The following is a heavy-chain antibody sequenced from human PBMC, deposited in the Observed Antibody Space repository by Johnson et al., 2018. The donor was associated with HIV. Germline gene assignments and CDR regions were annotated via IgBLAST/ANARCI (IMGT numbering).Heavy chain of an antibody. CDR2: IRYDGTNK. V-gene: IGHV3-30*02. CDR1: GFTFSSYV. J-gene: IGHJ3*02. Sequence: VQLVESGGGVVQPGGSLRLSCAASGFTFSSYVIHWVRQAPGKGLEWVAFIRYDGTNKYYADSVKGRVTISRDNSKNTLSLQMTSLRAEDTAVYYCARAEQLAGGAFDIWGQGTMVTVSS. D-gene: IGHD6-6*01. CDR3: ARAEQLAGGAFDI.